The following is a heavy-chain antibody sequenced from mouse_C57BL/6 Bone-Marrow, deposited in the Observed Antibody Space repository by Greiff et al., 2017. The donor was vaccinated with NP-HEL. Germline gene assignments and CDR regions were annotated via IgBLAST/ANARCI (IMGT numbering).Heavy chain of an antibody. D-gene: IGHD2-5*01. J-gene: IGHJ4*01. Sequence: VQLQQPGAELVRPGSSVKLSCKASGYTFTSYWMDWVKQRPGQGLEWIGNIYPSDSETHYNQKFKDKATLTVAKSSSTAYMQLSSLTSEDSAVYYCARGAYYSNSGYAMDYWGQGTSVTVSS. CDR2: IYPSDSET. V-gene: IGHV1-61*01. CDR1: GYTFTSYW. CDR3: ARGAYYSNSGYAMDY.